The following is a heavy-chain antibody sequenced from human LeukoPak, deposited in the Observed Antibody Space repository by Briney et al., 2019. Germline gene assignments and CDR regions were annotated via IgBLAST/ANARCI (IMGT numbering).Heavy chain of an antibody. CDR1: GFTFSSYS. CDR3: ARDLIDFWSGYYYYFDY. D-gene: IGHD3-3*01. V-gene: IGHV3-21*01. J-gene: IGHJ4*02. Sequence: GGSLRLSCAASGFTFSSYSMNWVRKAPGKGLEWVSSISSSSSYIYYADSVKGRFTISRDNAKNSLYLQMNSLRAEDTAVYYCARDLIDFWSGYYYYFDYWGQGTLVTVSS. CDR2: ISSSSSYI.